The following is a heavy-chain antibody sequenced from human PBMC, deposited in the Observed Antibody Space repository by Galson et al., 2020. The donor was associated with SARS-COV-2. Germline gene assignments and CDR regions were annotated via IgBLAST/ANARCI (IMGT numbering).Heavy chain of an antibody. J-gene: IGHJ6*03. CDR3: ARDYPDYYDSSGSRGIYYMDV. CDR2: ISSSSSYT. D-gene: IGHD3-22*01. Sequence: GGSLRLSCAASGFTFSDYYMSWIRQAPGKGLEWVSYISSSSSYTNYADSVKGRFTISRDNAKNSLYLQMNSLRAEDTAVYYCARDYPDYYDSSGSRGIYYMDVWGKGTTVTVS. V-gene: IGHV3-11*05. CDR1: GFTFSDYY.